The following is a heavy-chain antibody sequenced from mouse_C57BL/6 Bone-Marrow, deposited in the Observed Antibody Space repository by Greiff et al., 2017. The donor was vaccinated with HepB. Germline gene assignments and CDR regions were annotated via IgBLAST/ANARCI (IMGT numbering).Heavy chain of an antibody. CDR2: IYWDDDK. D-gene: IGHD2-4*01. Sequence: QVTLKESGPGILQSSQTLSLTCSFSGFSLSTSGMGVSWIRQPSGKGLEWLAHIYWDDDKRYNPSLKSRLTISKDTSRNQVFLKITSVYTADTATYYCARGYYDYDEGFDYWGQGTTLTVSS. J-gene: IGHJ2*01. V-gene: IGHV8-12*01. CDR1: GFSLSTSGMG. CDR3: ARGYYDYDEGFDY.